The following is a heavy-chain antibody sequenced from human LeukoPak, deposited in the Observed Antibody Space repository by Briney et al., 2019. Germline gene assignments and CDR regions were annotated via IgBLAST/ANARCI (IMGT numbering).Heavy chain of an antibody. V-gene: IGHV4-59*01. Sequence: SETLSLTCSVSGVSIRSYCWSWIRQPPGKGLEWIGYIYYSGSTNYNPSLKSRVTISLDTSKKQFSLKLSSVTAADTAVYYCARVPSSSWSLGFDYWGQGTLVTVSS. D-gene: IGHD6-13*01. J-gene: IGHJ4*02. CDR3: ARVPSSSWSLGFDY. CDR2: IYYSGST. CDR1: GVSIRSYC.